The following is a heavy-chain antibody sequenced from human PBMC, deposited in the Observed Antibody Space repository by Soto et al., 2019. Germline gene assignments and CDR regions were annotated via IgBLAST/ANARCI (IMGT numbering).Heavy chain of an antibody. D-gene: IGHD2-15*01. V-gene: IGHV3-33*01. Sequence: QVQLVESGGGVIQPGRSLRLSCAASGFTFSSYGMHWVRQAPGKGLEWVAVIWYDGSNKYYADSVKGRFTISRDNSKNTLYLQMNSLRAEDTAVYYCARQELLNYYYYYMDVWGKGTTVTVSS. CDR3: ARQELLNYYYYYMDV. J-gene: IGHJ6*03. CDR1: GFTFSSYG. CDR2: IWYDGSNK.